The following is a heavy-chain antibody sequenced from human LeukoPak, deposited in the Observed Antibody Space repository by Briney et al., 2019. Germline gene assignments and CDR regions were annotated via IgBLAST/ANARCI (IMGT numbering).Heavy chain of an antibody. CDR2: MNPNSGNT. CDR1: GYTFTSYD. V-gene: IGHV1-8*01. J-gene: IGHJ4*02. D-gene: IGHD6-19*01. CDR3: AREGAVAGMLDY. Sequence: SVKVSCKASGYTFTSYDINWVRQATGQGLEWMGWMNPNSGNTGYAQKFQGRVTMTRNTSISTAYMELSSLRSEDTAVYYCAREGAVAGMLDYWGQGTLVTVSS.